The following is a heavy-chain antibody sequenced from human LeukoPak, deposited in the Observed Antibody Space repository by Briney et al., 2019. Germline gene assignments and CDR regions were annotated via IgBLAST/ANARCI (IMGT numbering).Heavy chain of an antibody. CDR1: GFTFSSYS. J-gene: IGHJ6*03. V-gene: IGHV3-21*01. D-gene: IGHD2-15*01. Sequence: GGSLRLSCAASGFTFSSYSMNWVRQAPGKGLEWVSSISSSSSYIYYADSVKGRFTISRDNAKNSLYLQMNSLRAEDTAVYYCARDVAATPFYYYYYMDVWGKGTTVTVSS. CDR3: ARDVAATPFYYYYYMDV. CDR2: ISSSSSYI.